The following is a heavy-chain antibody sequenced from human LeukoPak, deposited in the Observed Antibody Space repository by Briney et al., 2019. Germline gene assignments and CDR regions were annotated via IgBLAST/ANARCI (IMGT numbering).Heavy chain of an antibody. D-gene: IGHD5-18*01. CDR3: ARFPYSFLADGIDY. V-gene: IGHV4-31*03. CDR2: IYHSGST. CDR1: GGSISSGGYY. Sequence: SETLSLTCTVSGGSISSGGYYWSWIRQHPGKGLEWIGYIYHSGSTYYNPSLKSRVTISVDTSKNQFSLKLSSVTAADTAVYYCARFPYSFLADGIDYWGQGTLVTVSS. J-gene: IGHJ4*02.